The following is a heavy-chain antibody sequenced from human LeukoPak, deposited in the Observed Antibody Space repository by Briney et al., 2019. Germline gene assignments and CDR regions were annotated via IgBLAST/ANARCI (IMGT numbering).Heavy chain of an antibody. Sequence: GGSLRLSCTASGFTVSSYAMTWVRQAPGKGLEWVSSISGSAEITDYADSVKGRFAVSRDNSKSTLYLQLNGLRAEDTAKYYCAKLGDYFGSGRFSFFDYWGHGTLVTVSS. CDR1: GFTVSSYA. J-gene: IGHJ4*01. CDR3: AKLGDYFGSGRFSFFDY. D-gene: IGHD3-10*01. V-gene: IGHV3-23*01. CDR2: ISGSAEIT.